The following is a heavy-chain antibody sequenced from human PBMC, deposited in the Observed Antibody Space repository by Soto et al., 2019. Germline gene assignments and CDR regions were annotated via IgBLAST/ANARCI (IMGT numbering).Heavy chain of an antibody. CDR2: ISLYSDGT. V-gene: IGHV1-18*01. J-gene: IGHJ5*02. Sequence: GASVKVSCKTSGYTFSNYGITWVRQAPGQPLEWLGWISLYSDGTNYAQKFQGRVSMTTDTSTTTAYMELRSLRSDDTAVYYCARVLPGAEASFGPWGQGTLVTAPQ. CDR1: GYTFSNYG. CDR3: ARVLPGAEASFGP. D-gene: IGHD2-2*01.